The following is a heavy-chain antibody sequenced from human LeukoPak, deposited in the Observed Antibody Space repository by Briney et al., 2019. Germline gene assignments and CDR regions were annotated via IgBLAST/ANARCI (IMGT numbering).Heavy chain of an antibody. V-gene: IGHV3-74*01. CDR3: ARGRPHVNDY. D-gene: IGHD3-10*02. CDR2: IGSGGSST. J-gene: IGHJ4*01. Sequence: PGGSLRLSCAASGFTLSSYWMNWVRHAPGKGLVWVSRIGSGGSSTSYAVSVKGRFSISRDNAKNTLYLQMNSLRVEDTAAYYCARGRPHVNDYWDQTPLITASS. CDR1: GFTLSSYW.